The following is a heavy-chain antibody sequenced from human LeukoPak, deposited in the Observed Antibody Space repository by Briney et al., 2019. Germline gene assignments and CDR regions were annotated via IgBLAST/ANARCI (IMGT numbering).Heavy chain of an antibody. V-gene: IGHV3-74*01. CDR3: ARDPHGSGSY. J-gene: IGHJ4*02. CDR2: INSDGSST. CDR1: GFTFMTYW. D-gene: IGHD3-10*01. Sequence: PGGSLRLSCAASGFTFMTYWMHWVRQAPGRGLVWVSRINSDGSSTNYADSVKGRFTISRDNSKNTLYLQMNSLRAEDTAVYYCARDPHGSGSYWSQGTLVTVSS.